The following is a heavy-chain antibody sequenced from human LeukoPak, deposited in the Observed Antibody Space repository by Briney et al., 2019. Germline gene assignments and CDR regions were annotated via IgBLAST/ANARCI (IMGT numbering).Heavy chain of an antibody. J-gene: IGHJ6*02. CDR1: GFTVSSNY. CDR3: AREVADYYYGMDV. V-gene: IGHV3-66*02. CDR2: IYSGGST. D-gene: IGHD2-15*01. Sequence: GGSLRLSCAASGFTVSSNYMSWVRQAPGKGPEWVSVIYSGGSTYYADSVKGRFTISRDNSKNTLYLQMNSLRDEDTAVYYCAREVADYYYGMDVWGQGTTVTVSS.